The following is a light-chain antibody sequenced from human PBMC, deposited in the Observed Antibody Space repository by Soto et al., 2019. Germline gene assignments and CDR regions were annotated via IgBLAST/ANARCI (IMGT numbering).Light chain of an antibody. CDR3: LQDYGYPRT. V-gene: IGKV1-6*01. CDR1: QAIRND. Sequence: AILMTQSPSSLSASVGDRVTITCRASQAIRNDLGWYQQKPGKAPKLLIYAASTLQTGVPSRFSGSGSGTDFTITISSLQPEDFATYYCLQDYGYPRTFGQGTKVEN. J-gene: IGKJ1*01. CDR2: AAS.